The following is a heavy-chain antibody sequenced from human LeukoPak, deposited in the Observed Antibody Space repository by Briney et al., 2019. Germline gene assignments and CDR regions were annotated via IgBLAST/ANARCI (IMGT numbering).Heavy chain of an antibody. V-gene: IGHV1-69-2*01. CDR1: GYTFTDYY. Sequence: ASVKISCKVSGYTFTDYYMHWVQQAPGKGLEWMGLVDPEDGETIYAEKLQGRVTITADTSTDTAYMELSSLRSEDTAVYYCATDLVVVAQTPNDYWGQGTLVTVSS. J-gene: IGHJ4*02. CDR2: VDPEDGET. D-gene: IGHD2-15*01. CDR3: ATDLVVVAQTPNDY.